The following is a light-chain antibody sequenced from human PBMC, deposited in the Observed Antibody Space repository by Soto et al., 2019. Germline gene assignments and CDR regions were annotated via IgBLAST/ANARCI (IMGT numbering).Light chain of an antibody. Sequence: EIVMTQSPATLSVSPGERATLSCRASQCVSSNLAWYQQKPGQAPRLLIYGASTRATGIPARFSGSVSGTEFTLTISSLQSEDFAVYYCQQYNNWRATFGQGTKV. CDR1: QCVSSN. CDR3: QQYNNWRAT. J-gene: IGKJ1*01. V-gene: IGKV3-15*01. CDR2: GAS.